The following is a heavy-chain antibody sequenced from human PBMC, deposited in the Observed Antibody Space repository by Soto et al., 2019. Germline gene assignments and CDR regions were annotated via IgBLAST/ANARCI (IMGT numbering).Heavy chain of an antibody. CDR1: GGTFSSYA. CDR3: ARQQIEYSGSSQLYYFDY. V-gene: IGHV1-69*01. CDR2: IIPIFGTA. Sequence: QVQLVQSGAEVKKPGSSVKVSCKASGGTFSSYAISWVRQAPGQGLEWMGGIIPIFGTANYAQKFQGRVTITADESTSTAYMELSSLRSEDTAVYYCARQQIEYSGSSQLYYFDYWGQGTLVTVSS. D-gene: IGHD6-6*01. J-gene: IGHJ4*02.